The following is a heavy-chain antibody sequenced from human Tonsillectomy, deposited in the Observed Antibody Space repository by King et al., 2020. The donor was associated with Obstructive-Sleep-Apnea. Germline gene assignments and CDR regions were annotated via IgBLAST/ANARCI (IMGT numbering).Heavy chain of an antibody. J-gene: IGHJ4*02. CDR2: IYYSGST. CDR3: ARKGKWLQSLPFDY. D-gene: IGHD5-24*01. CDR1: GGSISSGDYY. V-gene: IGHV4-30-4*01. Sequence: VPLQESGPGLVKPSQTLSLTCNVSGGSISSGDYYWHWIRQPPGKGLEWIGYIYYSGSTYYNPSLKSRVTISLDTSKNQFSLKVNSMTDADTAVYYCARKGKWLQSLPFDYWGQGTLVTVSA.